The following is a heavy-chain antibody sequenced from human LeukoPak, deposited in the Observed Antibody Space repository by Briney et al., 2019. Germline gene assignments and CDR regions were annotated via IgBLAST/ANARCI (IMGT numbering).Heavy chain of an antibody. V-gene: IGHV4-34*01. CDR1: GGSFSTYF. D-gene: IGHD5-24*01. J-gene: IGHJ4*02. CDR3: ARDRLQLHS. Sequence: KASETLSLTCAVYGGSFSTYFWNWIRQPPGKGLEWIGEVNHSGSTNYNPSLKSRVTISVDTSKNQFSLKLSSVTAADTAVYYCARDRLQLHSWGQGTLVTVSS. CDR2: VNHSGST.